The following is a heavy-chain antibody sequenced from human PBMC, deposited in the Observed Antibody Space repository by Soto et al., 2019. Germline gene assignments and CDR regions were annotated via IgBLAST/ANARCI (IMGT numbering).Heavy chain of an antibody. CDR3: ARDQLEGNWFDP. J-gene: IGHJ5*02. D-gene: IGHD1-1*01. V-gene: IGHV4-30-2*06. CDR1: GGSISSGGYS. CDR2: IYHSGST. Sequence: QLQLQESGSGLVRPSQTLSLTCAVSGGSISSGGYSWNWIRQSPGKGLEWIGYIYHSGSTLYNPSLKSRVTISVDKAKNQSSLRLYSVTAADTAVYYCARDQLEGNWFDPWGQGTLVTVSS.